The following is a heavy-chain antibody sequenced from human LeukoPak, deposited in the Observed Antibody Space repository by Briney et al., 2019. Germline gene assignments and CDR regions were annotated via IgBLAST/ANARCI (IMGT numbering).Heavy chain of an antibody. J-gene: IGHJ3*02. V-gene: IGHV3-64*04. D-gene: IGHD1-26*01. CDR2: ISSNGGST. CDR3: AKDPTRVGGTRGVFDI. Sequence: GGSLRLSCSVSGFTFSRYAMHCVRQTPGKGPEHVSGISSNGGSTYYADSVKGRFTISRDNSKNSLYLQMNSLRSEDTAVYYYAKDPTRVGGTRGVFDIWGQGTMVTVSA. CDR1: GFTFSRYA.